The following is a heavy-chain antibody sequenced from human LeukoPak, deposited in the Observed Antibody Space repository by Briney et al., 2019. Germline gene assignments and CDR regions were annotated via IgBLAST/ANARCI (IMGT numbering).Heavy chain of an antibody. J-gene: IGHJ4*02. CDR3: ARISSSWYPDY. V-gene: IGHV4-30-2*02. CDR1: GGSISSGGYS. D-gene: IGHD6-13*01. Sequence: PSETLSLTCAVSGGSISSGGYSWSWIRQPPGKGLEWIGYIYHSGSTYYNPSLKSRVTISVDTSKNQFSLKLSSVAAADTAVYYCARISSSWYPDYWGQGTLVTVSS. CDR2: IYHSGST.